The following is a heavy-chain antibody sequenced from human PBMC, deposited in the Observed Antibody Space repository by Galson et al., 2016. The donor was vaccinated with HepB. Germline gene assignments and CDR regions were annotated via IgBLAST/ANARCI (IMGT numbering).Heavy chain of an antibody. CDR3: AHSRLFGWYSSYSSVDLDY. Sequence: PALVKPTQTLTLTCTFSGFSLTPPGEGLGWIRQPPGKALEWLALINWDDDKRYSPSLKSRLTITKDTSKNQVVLTMTNMDPVDTATYYCAHSRLFGWYSSYSSVDLDYWGQGTLVTVSS. V-gene: IGHV2-5*02. CDR2: INWDDDK. D-gene: IGHD6-19*01. CDR1: GFSLTPPGEG. J-gene: IGHJ4*02.